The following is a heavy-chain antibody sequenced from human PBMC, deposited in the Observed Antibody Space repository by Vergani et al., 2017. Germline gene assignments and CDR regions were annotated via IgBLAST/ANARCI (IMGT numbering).Heavy chain of an antibody. CDR1: GFTFSSHG. CDR2: IWYDGSNK. J-gene: IGHJ5*01. Sequence: QVQLVESEGGVVQPGRSLTLSCVASGFTFSSHGMHWVRQAPGKGLEWVAVIWYDGSNKYYGDSVKGRFTISRDNSKNTLYLQMNSRRVEDTAVYYCARWGNEKRLDSWGQGTLVTVSS. CDR3: ARWGNEKRLDS. V-gene: IGHV3-33*01. D-gene: IGHD1-1*01.